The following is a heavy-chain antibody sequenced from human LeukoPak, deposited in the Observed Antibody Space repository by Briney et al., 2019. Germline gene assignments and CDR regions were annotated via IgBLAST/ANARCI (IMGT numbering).Heavy chain of an antibody. CDR2: IYSGGST. Sequence: GGSLRLSCAASGFTVSSKYMSWVRQAPGKGLEWVSVIYSGGSTYYADSVKGRFTISRDNSKNTLYLQMNSLRAEDTAVYYCAREKAVGATAFDPWGQGTLVTVSS. V-gene: IGHV3-53*01. CDR1: GFTVSSKY. CDR3: AREKAVGATAFDP. D-gene: IGHD1-26*01. J-gene: IGHJ5*02.